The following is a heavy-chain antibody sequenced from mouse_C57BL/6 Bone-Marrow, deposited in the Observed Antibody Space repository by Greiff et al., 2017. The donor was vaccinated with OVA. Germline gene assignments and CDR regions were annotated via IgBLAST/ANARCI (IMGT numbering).Heavy chain of an antibody. CDR1: GYTFTSYW. D-gene: IGHD1-1*01. CDR3: TSLHYYGRDY. J-gene: IGHJ2*01. CDR2: IYPGNSDT. Sequence: EVQLQQSGTVLARPGASVKMSCKTSGYTFTSYWMHWVKQRTGQGLEWIGAIYPGNSDTSYNQKFKGKAKLTAVTSASTAYMELSSLTNEDSAVYYCTSLHYYGRDYWGQGTTLTVSS. V-gene: IGHV1-5*01.